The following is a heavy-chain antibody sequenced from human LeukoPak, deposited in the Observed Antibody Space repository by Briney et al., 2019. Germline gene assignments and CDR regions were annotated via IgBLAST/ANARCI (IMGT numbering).Heavy chain of an antibody. CDR1: GHTFTVYY. V-gene: IGHV1-2*02. D-gene: IGHD1-7*01. CDR2: INTNSGGT. CDR3: ARGELELDY. Sequence: SVNVFCQVSGHTFTVYYMHCVPQAPGQGLECMGWINTNSGGTNYAQKFQGRVTMSRDTSISTAYMELSRLRSDDTAVYHCARGELELDYWGQGTLVTVSS. J-gene: IGHJ4*02.